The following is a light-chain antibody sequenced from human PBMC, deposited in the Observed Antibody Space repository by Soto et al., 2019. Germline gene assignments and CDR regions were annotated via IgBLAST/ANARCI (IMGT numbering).Light chain of an antibody. V-gene: IGKV3-15*01. Sequence: EIVTTQSPATLSVSPGEGVTLSCRASQSVSSNLAWYQQKPGQAPRLLIYGASTRATGIPARFSGSGSGTDYTLTISSLQPEDFATYYCQQSYRTPTFGQGTRLEIK. CDR2: GAS. CDR3: QQSYRTPT. J-gene: IGKJ5*01. CDR1: QSVSSN.